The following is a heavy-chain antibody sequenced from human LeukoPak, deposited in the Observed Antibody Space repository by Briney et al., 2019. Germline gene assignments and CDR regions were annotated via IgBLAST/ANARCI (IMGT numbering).Heavy chain of an antibody. Sequence: ASVKVSCKASGYTFTGYYMHWVRQAPGQGLEWMGWINPNSGGTNYAQKFQDRVTMTRDTSITTAYMDLSRLRSDDTAIYYCMSVIITTTGFDFWGQGTLVTVSS. J-gene: IGHJ4*02. D-gene: IGHD3-9*01. CDR1: GYTFTGYY. CDR2: INPNSGGT. CDR3: MSVIITTTGFDF. V-gene: IGHV1-2*02.